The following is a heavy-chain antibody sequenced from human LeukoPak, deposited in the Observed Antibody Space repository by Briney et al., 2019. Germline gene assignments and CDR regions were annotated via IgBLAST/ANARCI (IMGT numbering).Heavy chain of an antibody. J-gene: IGHJ4*02. CDR3: ARDLLGAVAGTFYFDY. CDR1: EFTFSSYS. CDR2: ISSSSSYI. Sequence: GGSLRLSCAASEFTFSSYSMNWVRQAPGKGPEWVSSISSSSSYIYYADSVKGRFTISRDNAKDSLYLQMNSLRAEDTAVYYCARDLLGAVAGTFYFDYWGQGTLVTVSS. D-gene: IGHD6-19*01. V-gene: IGHV3-21*01.